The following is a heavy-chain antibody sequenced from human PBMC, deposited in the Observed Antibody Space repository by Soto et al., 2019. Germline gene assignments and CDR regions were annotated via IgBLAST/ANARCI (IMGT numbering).Heavy chain of an antibody. CDR2: INSDGSTI. J-gene: IGHJ3*02. CDR1: GFNFGPFW. V-gene: IGHV3-74*01. Sequence: GGSLRRSCAASGFNFGPFWMHWVRQVPGKGLVWVSHINSDGSTIVYADSVKGRFTISRDNAKSTLFLQMNSLRVEDTAVYYCARDRGYPDSFDIWGQGTMVTVSS. CDR3: ARDRGYPDSFDI. D-gene: IGHD3-10*01.